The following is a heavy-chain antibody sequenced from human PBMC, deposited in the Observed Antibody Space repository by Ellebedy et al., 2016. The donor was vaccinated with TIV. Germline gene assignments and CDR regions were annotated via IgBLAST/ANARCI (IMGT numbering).Heavy chain of an antibody. J-gene: IGHJ5*02. Sequence: GGSLRLSXAASGFTFSSYSMNWVRQAPGKGLEWVSSISSSSSYIYYADSVKGRFTISRDNAKNSLYLQMNSLRAEDTAVYYCARGFLEWLLALNWFDPWGQGTLVTVSS. CDR3: ARGFLEWLLALNWFDP. CDR2: ISSSSSYI. V-gene: IGHV3-21*01. CDR1: GFTFSSYS. D-gene: IGHD3-3*01.